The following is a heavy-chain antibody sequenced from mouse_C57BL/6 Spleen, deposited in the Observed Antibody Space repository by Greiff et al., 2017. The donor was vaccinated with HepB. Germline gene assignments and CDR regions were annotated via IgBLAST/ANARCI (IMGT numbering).Heavy chain of an antibody. CDR3: ARMRYDYDGDYAMDY. CDR1: GYAFSSSW. CDR2: IYPGDGDT. V-gene: IGHV1-82*01. J-gene: IGHJ4*01. Sequence: VQLQQSGPELVKPGASVKISCKASGYAFSSSWMNWVKQRPGKGLEWIGRIYPGDGDTNYNGKFKGKATLTADKSSSTAYMQLSSLTSEDSAVYFCARMRYDYDGDYAMDYWGQGTSVTVSS. D-gene: IGHD2-4*01.